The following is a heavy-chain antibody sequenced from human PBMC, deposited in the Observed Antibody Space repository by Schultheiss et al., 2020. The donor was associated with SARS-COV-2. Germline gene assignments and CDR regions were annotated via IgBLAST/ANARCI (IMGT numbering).Heavy chain of an antibody. V-gene: IGHV3-30*07. CDR1: GFTFSSYA. J-gene: IGHJ4*02. CDR2: ISYDGSNK. D-gene: IGHD4-17*01. CDR3: AKARAATVTTPGVY. Sequence: GGSLRLSCAASGFTFSSYAMHWVRQAPGKGLEWVAVISYDGSNKYYADSVKGRFTISRDNSKNTLYLQMNSLRAEDTAVYYCAKARAATVTTPGVYWGQGTLVTVSS.